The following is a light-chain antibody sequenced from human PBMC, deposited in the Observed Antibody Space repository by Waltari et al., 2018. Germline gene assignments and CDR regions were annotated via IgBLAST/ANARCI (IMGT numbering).Light chain of an antibody. J-gene: IGLJ2*01. Sequence: QSALTQPRSVSGSPGQSVSISCTGTSRDVGGYNYVSWYRQHPGKAPTMIIFDVNKRPSGFPDRFSGSKSGKTASLTISGLQAEDEADYYCCSYAGTSSLTFGGGTQLTVL. V-gene: IGLV2-11*01. CDR2: DVN. CDR1: SRDVGGYNY. CDR3: CSYAGTSSLT.